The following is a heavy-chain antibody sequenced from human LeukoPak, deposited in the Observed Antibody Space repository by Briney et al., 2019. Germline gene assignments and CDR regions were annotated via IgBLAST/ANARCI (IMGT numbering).Heavy chain of an antibody. CDR2: IHYNGKN. CDR1: VDSISGYY. D-gene: IGHD6-13*01. CDR3: ARGQGIAAAGTPFDY. J-gene: IGHJ4*02. V-gene: IGHV4-59*12. Sequence: SETLSLTCIVSVDSISGYYWTWVRQPPGKGLEWIGYIHYNGKNSSNPSLKSRVTISVDTSKNQFSLKPSSVTAADTAVYYCARGQGIAAAGTPFDYWGQGTLVTVSS.